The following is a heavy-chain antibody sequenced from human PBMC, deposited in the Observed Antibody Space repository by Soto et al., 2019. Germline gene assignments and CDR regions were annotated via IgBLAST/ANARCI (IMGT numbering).Heavy chain of an antibody. Sequence: GGSLRLSCAGSQFTFSNYWMNWVRQAPGKGLEWVANINQDGSEKYYVDSVKGRFTISRDIAKNSLFLQMNSLRADDTAVYYCSRASPGMDVWGQGTTVTVSS. J-gene: IGHJ6*02. CDR3: SRASPGMDV. CDR2: INQDGSEK. CDR1: QFTFSNYW. V-gene: IGHV3-7*01.